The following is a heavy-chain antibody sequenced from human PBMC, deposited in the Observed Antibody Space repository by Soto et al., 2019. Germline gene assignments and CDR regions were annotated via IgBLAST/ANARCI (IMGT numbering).Heavy chain of an antibody. D-gene: IGHD6-13*01. CDR1: GFTFSSYA. J-gene: IGHJ6*02. V-gene: IGHV3-21*01. CDR3: ARELAAAGYYYYYGMDV. CDR2: IRSSGDRT. Sequence: PGGSLRLSCAASGFTFSSYAMSWVRQAPGKGLEWVSVIRSSGDRTYYADSVKGRFTISRDNAKNSLYLQMNSLRAEDTAVYYCARELAAAGYYYYYGMDVWGQGTTVTVSS.